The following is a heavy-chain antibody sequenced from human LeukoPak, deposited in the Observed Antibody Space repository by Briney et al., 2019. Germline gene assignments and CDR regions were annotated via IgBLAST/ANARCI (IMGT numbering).Heavy chain of an antibody. D-gene: IGHD6-13*01. V-gene: IGHV3-21*01. CDR1: GFTFSSYS. Sequence: GGSLRLSCAASGFTFSSYSMNWVRQAPGKGLEWVSSISSSSSYIYYADSVKGRFTISRDNAKNSLYLQMNSLRAEDTVVYYCAREGDSSSWYDYWGQGTLVTVSS. J-gene: IGHJ4*02. CDR2: ISSSSSYI. CDR3: AREGDSSSWYDY.